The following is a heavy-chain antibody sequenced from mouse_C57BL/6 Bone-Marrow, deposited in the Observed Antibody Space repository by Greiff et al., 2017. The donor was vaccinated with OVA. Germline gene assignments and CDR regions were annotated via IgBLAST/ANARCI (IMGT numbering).Heavy chain of an antibody. CDR1: GYAFSSSW. CDR2: IYPGDGDT. Sequence: VQLQQSGPELVKPGASVKISCKASGYAFSSSWMNWVKQRPGKGLEWIGRIYPGDGDTNYNGKFKGKATLTAGKSSSTAYMQLSSLTSEDSAVYCCARRGPYGSSLYWYFDVWGTGTTFTVSS. D-gene: IGHD1-1*01. V-gene: IGHV1-82*01. J-gene: IGHJ1*03. CDR3: ARRGPYGSSLYWYFDV.